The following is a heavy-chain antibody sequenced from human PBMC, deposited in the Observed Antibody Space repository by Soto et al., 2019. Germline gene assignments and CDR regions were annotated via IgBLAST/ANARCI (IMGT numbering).Heavy chain of an antibody. J-gene: IGHJ5*02. V-gene: IGHV3-21*01. CDR2: ISSSSSYI. CDR1: GFTFSSYS. Sequence: GGSLRLSCAASGFTFSSYSMNWVRQAPGKGLEWVSSISSSSSYIYYADSVKGRFTISRDNAKNSLYLQMNSLRAEDTAVYYCATVGVRFLEWLRPNCFDPWGRGTLIT. CDR3: ATVGVRFLEWLRPNCFDP. D-gene: IGHD3-3*01.